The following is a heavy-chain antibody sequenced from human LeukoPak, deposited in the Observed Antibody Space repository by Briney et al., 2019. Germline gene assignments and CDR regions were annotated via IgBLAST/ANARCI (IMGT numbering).Heavy chain of an antibody. D-gene: IGHD2-2*01. CDR3: ARVESTYGS. CDR2: ISYDGSNK. Sequence: GRSLRPSCAASGFTFSSYAMHWVRQAPGKGLEWVAVISYDGSNKYYADAVKGRFTISRDNSKNTLYLQMNSRRAEDTAVYYCARVESTYGSWGQGTLVTVSS. J-gene: IGHJ4*02. CDR1: GFTFSSYA. V-gene: IGHV3-30-3*01.